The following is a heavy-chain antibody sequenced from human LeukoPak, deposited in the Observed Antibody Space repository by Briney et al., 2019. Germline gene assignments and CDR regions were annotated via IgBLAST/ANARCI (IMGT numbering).Heavy chain of an antibody. D-gene: IGHD3-22*01. J-gene: IGHJ4*02. CDR1: GCTFTSYG. Sequence: ASVKVSCKASGCTFTSYGISWVRQAPGQGLEWMGWISAYNGNTNYAQKLQGRVTMTTDTSTSTAYMELRSLRSDDTAVYYCARVVRDSSEGYFDYWGQGTLVTASS. V-gene: IGHV1-18*01. CDR2: ISAYNGNT. CDR3: ARVVRDSSEGYFDY.